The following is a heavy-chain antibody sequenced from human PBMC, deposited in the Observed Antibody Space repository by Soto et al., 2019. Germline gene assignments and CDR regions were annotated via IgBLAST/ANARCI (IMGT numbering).Heavy chain of an antibody. V-gene: IGHV3-30*18. J-gene: IGHJ2*01. D-gene: IGHD4-17*01. CDR2: ISYDGSNK. Sequence: QVQLVESGGGVVQPGRSLRLSCAASGFTFSSYGMHWVRQAPGKGLEWVAVISYDGSNKYYADSVKGRFTISRDNSKNTLYLQMNSLRAEDTAVYYCAKDHGDYTRYWYSDLWGRGTLVTVSS. CDR3: AKDHGDYTRYWYSDL. CDR1: GFTFSSYG.